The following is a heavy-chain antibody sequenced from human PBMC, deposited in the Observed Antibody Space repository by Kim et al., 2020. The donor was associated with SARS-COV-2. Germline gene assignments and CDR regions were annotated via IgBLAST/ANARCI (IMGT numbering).Heavy chain of an antibody. CDR1: GFTFSTYA. D-gene: IGHD3-22*01. J-gene: IGHJ4*02. Sequence: GGSLRLSCSASGFTFSTYAMSWVRQAPGKGLEWVSSVSGGGSSKFYADSVKGRFTISRDNSRKTLYLEVNSLRADDTAVYYCAKSLAVGSVITDPFSIVPFDYWGQGTQVTVSS. V-gene: IGHV3-23*01. CDR3: AKSLAVGSVITDPFSIVPFDY. CDR2: VSGGGSSK.